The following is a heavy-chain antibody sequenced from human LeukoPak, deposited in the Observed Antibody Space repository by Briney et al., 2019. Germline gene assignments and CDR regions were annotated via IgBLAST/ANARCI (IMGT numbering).Heavy chain of an antibody. CDR2: LSHRGNT. CDR3: ARHNAPRRVGFDF. J-gene: IGHJ4*02. V-gene: IGHV4-39*01. Sequence: PSETLSLTCTVSGDSVSNDFYYWGWIRQPPGKGLEWVACLSHRGNTWYNPSLESRVTKSVDTSKNRFSLNFNSVTAADTALYWCARHNAPRRVGFDFWGQGILVTVSS. CDR1: GDSVSNDFYY. D-gene: IGHD3-10*01.